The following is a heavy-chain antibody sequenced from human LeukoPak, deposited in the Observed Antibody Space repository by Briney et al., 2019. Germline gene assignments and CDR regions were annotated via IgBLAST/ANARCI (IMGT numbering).Heavy chain of an antibody. CDR3: ARWLRRPIDY. D-gene: IGHD5-12*01. CDR1: GFTFSSYA. CDR2: ISRSGDST. V-gene: IGHV3-23*01. Sequence: GGSLRLSCAASGFTFSSYAMTWVRQAPGKGLEWVSAISRSGDSTYHADSVKGRFTISRDNSRRTLYLQMNNLRAEDTAVYYCARWLRRPIDYWGQGTLVTVSS. J-gene: IGHJ4*02.